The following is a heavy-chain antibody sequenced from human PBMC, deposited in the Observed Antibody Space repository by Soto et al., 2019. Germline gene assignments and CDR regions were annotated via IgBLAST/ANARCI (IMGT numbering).Heavy chain of an antibody. V-gene: IGHV3-74*01. D-gene: IGHD3-16*01. CDR1: GFTFDSYW. Sequence: EVQLVESGGGLVQPGESLRLSCAASGFTFDSYWMHWVRQAPGKGLVWVSRVHSGGTTTTYADSVKGRFTISKDNARNTVAVRVSSLRAEDKAIDDYAGGDRGRFDVWGHGTMVTVSS. CDR2: VHSGGTTT. J-gene: IGHJ3*01. CDR3: AGGDRGRFDV.